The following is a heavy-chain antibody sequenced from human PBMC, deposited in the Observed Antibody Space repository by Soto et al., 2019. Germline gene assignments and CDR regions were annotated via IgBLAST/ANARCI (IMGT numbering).Heavy chain of an antibody. J-gene: IGHJ4*02. CDR3: TTSGTRYELWRGDSDK. CDR1: GLTISNAW. D-gene: IGHD3-3*01. V-gene: IGHV3-15*01. Sequence: EVQLVESGGGLVRPGGSLRLSCAASGLTISNAWMSWVRQAPGKGLQWVGRIKSKTDVGTTHYAAPVKGRFTISRDDSKNTLYLQMNSLKAEDTAVYYCTTSGTRYELWRGDSDKRGQGSLVTVSS. CDR2: IKSKTDVGTT.